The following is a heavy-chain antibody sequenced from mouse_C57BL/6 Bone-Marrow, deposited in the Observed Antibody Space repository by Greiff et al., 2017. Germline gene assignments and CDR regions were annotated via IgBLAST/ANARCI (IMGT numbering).Heavy chain of an antibody. D-gene: IGHD2-1*01. V-gene: IGHV14-2*01. J-gene: IGHJ2*01. CDR3: ARDLLWGYFDY. CDR2: IDPEDGET. CDR1: GFNIKDYY. Sequence: VQLQQSGAELVKPGASVKLSCTASGFNIKDYYMHWVKQRTEQGLEWIGRIDPEDGETKYAPKFQGKATIPADTSSNTAYLQLSSLTSEDTAVYYCARDLLWGYFDYWGQGTTLTVSS.